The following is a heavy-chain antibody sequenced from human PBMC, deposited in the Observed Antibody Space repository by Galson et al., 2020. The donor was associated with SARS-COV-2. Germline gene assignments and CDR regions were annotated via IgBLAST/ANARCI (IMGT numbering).Heavy chain of an antibody. J-gene: IGHJ4*02. Sequence: SETLSLTCTVSGGSISSGSAYWGWIRQPPGKGLEWVGSGHYSGNMHYYNPSLESRVTISVDTSKNQFSLRLTSVTAADTAVYYCARANTTPGNYFDYWGQGALVTVSS. D-gene: IGHD1-1*01. CDR2: GHYSGNMH. CDR1: GGSISSGSAY. V-gene: IGHV4-39*01. CDR3: ARANTTPGNYFDY.